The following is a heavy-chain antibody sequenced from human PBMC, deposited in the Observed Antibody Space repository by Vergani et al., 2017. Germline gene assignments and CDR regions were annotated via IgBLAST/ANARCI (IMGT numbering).Heavy chain of an antibody. CDR1: GGTFSSYA. CDR2: IIPIFGTA. Sequence: QVQLVQSGAEVKKPGSSVKVSCKASGGTFSSYAISWVRQAPGQGLEWMGGIIPIFGTANYAQKFQGRVTMTTDTSTSTAYMELRSLRSDDTAVYYCARDLYTSSWPNWFDPWGQGTLVTVSS. D-gene: IGHD6-13*01. CDR3: ARDLYTSSWPNWFDP. V-gene: IGHV1-69*06. J-gene: IGHJ5*02.